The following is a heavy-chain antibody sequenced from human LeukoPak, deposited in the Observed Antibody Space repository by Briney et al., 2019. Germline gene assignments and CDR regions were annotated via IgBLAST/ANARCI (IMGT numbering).Heavy chain of an antibody. CDR2: IYSGGST. D-gene: IGHD6-13*01. CDR3: ARDSSSWIPFDY. J-gene: IGHJ4*02. CDR1: GFTVSSNY. Sequence: GGSLRRSCAASGFTVSSNYMSWVRQAPGKGLEWVSVIYSGGSTYYADSVKGRFTISRDNSKNTLYLQMNSLRAEDTAVYYCARDSSSWIPFDYWGQGTLVTVSS. V-gene: IGHV3-66*02.